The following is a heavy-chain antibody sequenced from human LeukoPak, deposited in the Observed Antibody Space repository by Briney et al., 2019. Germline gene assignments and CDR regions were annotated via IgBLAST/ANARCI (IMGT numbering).Heavy chain of an antibody. V-gene: IGHV1-69*13. CDR2: IIPIFGTA. J-gene: IGHJ5*02. Sequence: SVKVSCKASGGTFSSYAISWVRQAPGQGLEWMGGIIPIFGTANYAQKFQGRVTITADESTSTAYMELSSLRSEDTAVYYCVRVGCSSTSRYFTYNWFDPWGQGTLVTVSS. D-gene: IGHD2-2*01. CDR1: GGTFSSYA. CDR3: VRVGCSSTSRYFTYNWFDP.